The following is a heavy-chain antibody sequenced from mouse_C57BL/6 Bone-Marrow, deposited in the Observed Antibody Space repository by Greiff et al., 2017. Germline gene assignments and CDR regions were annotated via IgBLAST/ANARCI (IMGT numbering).Heavy chain of an antibody. Sequence: QVQLQQPGAELVRPGSSVKLSCKASGYTFTSYWMHWVKQRPIQGLEWIGNIDPSDSETHYNQKFKDKATLTADKSSSTAYMQLSSLTSEDSAVYYCATLLGRAVDDWGQGTTVTVSS. D-gene: IGHD4-1*01. CDR3: ATLLGRAVDD. V-gene: IGHV1-52*01. CDR2: IDPSDSET. J-gene: IGHJ4*01. CDR1: GYTFTSYW.